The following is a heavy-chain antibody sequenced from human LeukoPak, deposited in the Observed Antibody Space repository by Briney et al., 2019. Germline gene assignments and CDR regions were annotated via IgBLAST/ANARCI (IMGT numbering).Heavy chain of an antibody. Sequence: ASVKVSCKASGYTFTSYGISWVRQAPGQGLEWMGWISAYNGNTNYAQKLQGRVTMTTDTSTSTAYMELRSLRSDDTAVYYCARGYCGGDCYRGFDYWGRGTLVTVSS. CDR3: ARGYCGGDCYRGFDY. J-gene: IGHJ4*02. CDR2: ISAYNGNT. V-gene: IGHV1-18*01. D-gene: IGHD2-21*02. CDR1: GYTFTSYG.